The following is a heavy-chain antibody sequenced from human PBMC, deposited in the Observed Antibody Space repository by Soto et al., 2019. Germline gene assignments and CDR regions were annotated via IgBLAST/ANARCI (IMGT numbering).Heavy chain of an antibody. CDR1: GGSFSNYI. CDR3: ARGLFGQQWLVGFDT. Sequence: QVHLVQSVAEVKKPGSSVKVSCKASGGSFSNYIFAWVRQAPGQGLEWMGGTIPMFATAQYAQKLQGRVTITADESTSTVYMDLTSLTSDDTAGYYCARGLFGQQWLVGFDTWGQGTLVTVAS. J-gene: IGHJ4*02. CDR2: TIPMFATA. V-gene: IGHV1-69*01. D-gene: IGHD6-19*01.